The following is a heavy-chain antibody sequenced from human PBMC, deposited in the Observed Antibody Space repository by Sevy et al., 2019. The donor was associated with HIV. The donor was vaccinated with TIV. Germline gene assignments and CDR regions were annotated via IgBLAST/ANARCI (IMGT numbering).Heavy chain of an antibody. CDR1: GFSLNTHDVG. D-gene: IGHD1-26*01. CDR2: IYWNDDA. CDR3: AHTESEPNYFDY. V-gene: IGHV2-5*01. Sequence: SGPTLVKPKQTLTLTCTFSGFSLNTHDVGVGWIRQPPGKALEWLAVIYWNDDARYSPSLKRRLTITKDSAKNQVFFTMTNLDPVDTATYYCAHTESEPNYFDYWGQGTLVTVSS. J-gene: IGHJ4*02.